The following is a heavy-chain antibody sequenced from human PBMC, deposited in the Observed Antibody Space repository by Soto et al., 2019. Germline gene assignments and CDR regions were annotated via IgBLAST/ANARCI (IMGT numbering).Heavy chain of an antibody. CDR2: INAGNGNT. CDR3: ARGPMYSSSWYGWFDP. CDR1: GYTFASYA. D-gene: IGHD6-13*01. V-gene: IGHV1-3*01. J-gene: IGHJ5*02. Sequence: ASVKVSCKASGYTFASYAMHWVRQAPGRRLEWMGWINAGNGNTKYSQKFQGRVTTTRDTSASTAYMELSSLRSEDTAVYYCARGPMYSSSWYGWFDPWGQGTLVTVSS.